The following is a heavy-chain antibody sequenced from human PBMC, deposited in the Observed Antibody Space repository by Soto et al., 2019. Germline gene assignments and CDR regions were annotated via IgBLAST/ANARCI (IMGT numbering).Heavy chain of an antibody. Sequence: GGSLRLSCAASGFTFSSYGMHWVRQAPGRGLEWVAVIWYDGSNKYYADSVKGRFTISSDNSKNTLYLQMNSLRAEDTAVYYCARDSGTIYFDYWGQGNLVTVSS. D-gene: IGHD3-3*01. CDR3: ARDSGTIYFDY. CDR1: GFTFSSYG. CDR2: IWYDGSNK. J-gene: IGHJ4*02. V-gene: IGHV3-33*01.